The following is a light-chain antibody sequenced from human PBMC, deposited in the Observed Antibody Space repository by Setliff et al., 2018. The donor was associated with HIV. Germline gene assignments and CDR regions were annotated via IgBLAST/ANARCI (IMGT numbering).Light chain of an antibody. J-gene: IGLJ1*01. CDR1: SSDVGNYNL. CDR3: CSYAGSRTFYV. Sequence: QSVLTQPVSVSGSPGQSITFSCTGTSSDVGNYNLASWYQHHPGKAPKLMLYEVTKRPSGISDRFSGSKSGDTASLTISGLQAEDEADYYCCSYAGSRTFYVFGTGTKGTV. CDR2: EVT. V-gene: IGLV2-23*02.